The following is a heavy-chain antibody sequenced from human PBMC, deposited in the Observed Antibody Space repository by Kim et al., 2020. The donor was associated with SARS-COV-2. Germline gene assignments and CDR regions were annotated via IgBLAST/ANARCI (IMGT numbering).Heavy chain of an antibody. CDR3: ARLHSSGWHYYYGMDV. D-gene: IGHD6-19*01. V-gene: IGHV4-39*01. CDR2: IYYSGST. J-gene: IGHJ6*02. CDR1: GGSISSSSYY. Sequence: SETLSLTCTVSGGSISSSSYYWGWIRQPPGKGLEWIGSIYYSGSTYYNPSLKSRVTISVDTSKNQFSLKLSSVTAADTAVYYCARLHSSGWHYYYGMDVWGQGTTVTVSS.